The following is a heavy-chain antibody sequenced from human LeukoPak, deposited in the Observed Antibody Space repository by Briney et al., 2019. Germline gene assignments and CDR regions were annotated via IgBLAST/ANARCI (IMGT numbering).Heavy chain of an antibody. CDR2: INPSGGST. J-gene: IGHJ3*02. CDR3: ARVPGGRLRLKDPWSDAFDI. Sequence: ASVKVSCKSSGYTFTSYYLHWVRPAPGQGLEWMGIINPSGGSTSYAQKFQGRVTMTRDTSMSTVYMELSSLRSEDTAVYYCARVPGGRLRLKDPWSDAFDIWGQGTMVTVSS. V-gene: IGHV1-46*01. D-gene: IGHD5-12*01. CDR1: GYTFTSYY.